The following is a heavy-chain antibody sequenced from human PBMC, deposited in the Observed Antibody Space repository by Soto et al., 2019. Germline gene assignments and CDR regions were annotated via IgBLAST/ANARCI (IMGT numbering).Heavy chain of an antibody. J-gene: IGHJ4*02. D-gene: IGHD6-13*01. CDR1: GFTFDDYA. V-gene: IGHV3-9*01. CDR3: TKDTGSSWHGALSN. Sequence: SLRLSCAASGFTFDDYAMHWVRQAPGKGLEWVSGISWNSVSIGYADSVKGRFTISRDNAKNSLYLQMNSLRTEDTALYYCTKDTGSSWHGALSNWGQGTLVTVSS. CDR2: ISWNSVSI.